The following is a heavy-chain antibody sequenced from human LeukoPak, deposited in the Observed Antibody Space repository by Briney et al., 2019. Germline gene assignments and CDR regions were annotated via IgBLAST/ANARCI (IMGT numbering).Heavy chain of an antibody. CDR1: GFTLSNYA. CDR3: ASIWFGELARDY. J-gene: IGHJ4*02. CDR2: ISGSGGST. D-gene: IGHD3-10*01. Sequence: GGSLRLSCVASGFTLSNYAMSWVRQAPGKGLEWVSSISGSGGSTYQAENVKGRFTISRDNAKNSLYLQMNSLRAEDTAVYYCASIWFGELARDYWGQGTLVTVSS. V-gene: IGHV3-23*01.